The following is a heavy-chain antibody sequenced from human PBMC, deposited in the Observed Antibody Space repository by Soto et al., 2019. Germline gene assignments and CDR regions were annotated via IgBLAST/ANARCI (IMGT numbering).Heavy chain of an antibody. D-gene: IGHD6-19*01. CDR1: GFTFTSDS. V-gene: IGHV3-21*06. Sequence: EVQLVESGGGQVKPGGSVRLSCEASGFTFTSDSMTWVRQAPGKGLEWVSSISSHGRDIFYADSVKGRFTISRDNAKDSLHLQMNSLTGEDSAVYYCARGAALAGKLDLWGQGTLVTVSS. CDR2: ISSHGRDI. J-gene: IGHJ4*02. CDR3: ARGAALAGKLDL.